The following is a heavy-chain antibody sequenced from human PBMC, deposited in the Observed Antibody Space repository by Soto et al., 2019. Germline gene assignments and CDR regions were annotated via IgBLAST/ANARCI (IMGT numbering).Heavy chain of an antibody. V-gene: IGHV3-15*07. CDR3: TTGGLEWLPHYDYGMDV. D-gene: IGHD3-3*01. Sequence: SVSNAWMNWVRQAPGKGLEWVGRIKSKTDGGTTDYAAPVKGRFTISRDDSKNTLYLQMNSLKTEDTAVYYCTTGGLEWLPHYDYGMDVWGQGTTVTVSS. CDR1: SVSNAW. CDR2: IKSKTDGGTT. J-gene: IGHJ6*02.